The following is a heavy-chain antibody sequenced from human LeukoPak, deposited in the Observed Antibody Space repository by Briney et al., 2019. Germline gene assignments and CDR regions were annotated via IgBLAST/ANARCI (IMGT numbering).Heavy chain of an antibody. CDR2: ISVSGTTM. Sequence: GGSLRLSCATSGFTFSDYYMSWIRQAPGKGLEWVSYISVSGTTMYYADSVKGRFTLSRDNAKNSLYLQMNSLRAEDTAVYYCARVGRLQYGDYVAFDYWGQGAPVTVSS. V-gene: IGHV3-11*01. CDR1: GFTFSDYY. J-gene: IGHJ4*02. D-gene: IGHD4-17*01. CDR3: ARVGRLQYGDYVAFDY.